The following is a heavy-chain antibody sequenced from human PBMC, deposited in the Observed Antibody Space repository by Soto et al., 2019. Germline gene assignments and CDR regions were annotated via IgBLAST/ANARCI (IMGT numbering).Heavy chain of an antibody. V-gene: IGHV1-69*02. J-gene: IGHJ6*02. Sequence: QVQLVQSGAEVKKPGSSVKVSCKASGGSFTSLIITWVRQAPGQGLEWMGRIIPVLGVEYYAQKFQGRVTITANNSTTTAYMELTSLTSEDTAVDYCAKSPSPGSATSSYYGMDVWGRGNTVTVSS. CDR1: GGSFTSLI. CDR3: AKSPSPGSATSSYYGMDV. CDR2: IIPVLGVE. D-gene: IGHD2-2*01.